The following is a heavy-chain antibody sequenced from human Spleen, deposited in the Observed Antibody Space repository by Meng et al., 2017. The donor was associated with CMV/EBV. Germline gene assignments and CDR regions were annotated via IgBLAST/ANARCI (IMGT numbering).Heavy chain of an antibody. D-gene: IGHD6-19*01. CDR1: SISRSSYY. Sequence: SISRSSYYWGWIRQPPGKGLEWIGSIFYSGSSYYNPSLKSRVTISIDTSKNQFSLKLSSVTAADTAVYYCARAGREVADTLGGFDPWGQGTLVTVSS. CDR3: ARAGREVADTLGGFDP. V-gene: IGHV4-39*07. J-gene: IGHJ5*02. CDR2: IFYSGSS.